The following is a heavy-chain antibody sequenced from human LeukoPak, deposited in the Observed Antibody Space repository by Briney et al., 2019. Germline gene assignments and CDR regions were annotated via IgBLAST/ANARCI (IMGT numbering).Heavy chain of an antibody. J-gene: IGHJ5*02. D-gene: IGHD2-8*01. CDR3: ANLRGYYTTNNWFEP. CDR1: GYTPTNWI. CDR2: ISAHDGRT. Sequence: ASLKVSCKPSGYTPTNWILTWVPHAPGQGPEWMGLISAHDGRTKNVENFEGRLTMTEDISTTKAYLELRNLRSDDTATYYCANLRGYYTTNNWFEPWGQGTLVTVSS. V-gene: IGHV1-18*01.